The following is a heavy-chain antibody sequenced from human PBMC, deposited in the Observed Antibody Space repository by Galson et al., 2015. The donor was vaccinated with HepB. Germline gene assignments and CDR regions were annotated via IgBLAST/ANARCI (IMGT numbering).Heavy chain of an antibody. D-gene: IGHD4-17*01. J-gene: IGHJ5*02. Sequence: QSGAEVKKPGESLSISCKASGYTFDTYWIAWVRQMPGKGLEWMGIIYPGDSDTRYSPSFQGHVTFSADKSTNTAYFQWSSLKASDTAMYYCAKRSAGLTPYGWFDPWGQGPLLTVSS. CDR2: IYPGDSDT. V-gene: IGHV5-51*03. CDR3: AKRSAGLTPYGWFDP. CDR1: GYTFDTYW.